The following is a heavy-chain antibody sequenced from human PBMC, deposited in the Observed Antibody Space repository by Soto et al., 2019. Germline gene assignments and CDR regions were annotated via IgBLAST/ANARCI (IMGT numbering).Heavy chain of an antibody. Sequence: SSVKVSCKASGYIFTGYYIQWVRQAPGQGLEWMGWINTKTGGTKYAQKFQGRVTMTRDTSINTACMEVSRLTSDDTAVYYCATDKVAFDMWGQGTMVTVSS. J-gene: IGHJ3*02. CDR1: GYIFTGYY. CDR3: ATDKVAFDM. D-gene: IGHD3-9*01. CDR2: INTKTGGT. V-gene: IGHV1-2*02.